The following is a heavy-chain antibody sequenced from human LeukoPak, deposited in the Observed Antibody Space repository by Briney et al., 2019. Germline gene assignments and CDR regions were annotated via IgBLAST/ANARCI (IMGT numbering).Heavy chain of an antibody. Sequence: ASVKVSCKASGYTFTSYGISWVRQAPGQGLEWMGWISAYNGNTNYAQKLQGRVTMTTDISTSTAYMELRSLRSDDTAVYYCARGSSGWYPTAYYYYMDVWGKGTTVTVSS. CDR2: ISAYNGNT. CDR3: ARGSSGWYPTAYYYYMDV. D-gene: IGHD6-19*01. CDR1: GYTFTSYG. V-gene: IGHV1-18*01. J-gene: IGHJ6*03.